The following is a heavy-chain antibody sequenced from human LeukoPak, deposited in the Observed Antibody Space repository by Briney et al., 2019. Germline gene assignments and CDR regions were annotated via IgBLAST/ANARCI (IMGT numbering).Heavy chain of an antibody. Sequence: PGGSLRLSCAASGFTFSTSAMNWVRQAPGKGLEWVSSINNVRSHIYYADSVRGRFTISRDNSKNTLYLQMNSLRAEDTAVYYCARQHIVVVTATREDAFDIWGQGTMVTVSS. CDR3: ARQHIVVVTATREDAFDI. CDR2: INNVRSHI. CDR1: GFTFSTSA. D-gene: IGHD2-21*02. V-gene: IGHV3-21*01. J-gene: IGHJ3*02.